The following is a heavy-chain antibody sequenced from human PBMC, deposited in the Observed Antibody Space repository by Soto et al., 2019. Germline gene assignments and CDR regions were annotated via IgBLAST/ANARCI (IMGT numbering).Heavy chain of an antibody. V-gene: IGHV4-30-4*01. CDR1: GGSISSGDYY. CDR3: ARDPLRSGMFDY. J-gene: IGHJ4*02. CDR2: IYYSGST. Sequence: KPSETLSLTCTVSGGSISSGDYYWSWIRQPPGKGLEWIGYIYYSGSTYYNPSLKSRVTISVDKSKIQFSLKLSSVTAADTAVYYCARDPLRSGMFDYWGQGTLVTVSS. D-gene: IGHD3-10*01.